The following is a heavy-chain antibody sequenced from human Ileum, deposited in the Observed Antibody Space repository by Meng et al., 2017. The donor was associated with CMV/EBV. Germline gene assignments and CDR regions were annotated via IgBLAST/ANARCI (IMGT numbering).Heavy chain of an antibody. CDR3: AKDRIAAAGPLDY. V-gene: IGHV3-23*01. D-gene: IGHD6-13*01. Sequence: GESLKISCATSGFTFSNYAMNWVRQPPGKGLEWVSAISGSGGSTYYADSVKGRFTISRDNSKNTLYLQMNSLRAEDTAVYYCAKDRIAAAGPLDYWGQGTLVTVSS. CDR2: ISGSGGST. CDR1: GFTFSNYA. J-gene: IGHJ4*02.